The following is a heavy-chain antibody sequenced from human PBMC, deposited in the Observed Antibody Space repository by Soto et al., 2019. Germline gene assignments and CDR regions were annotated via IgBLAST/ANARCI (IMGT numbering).Heavy chain of an antibody. J-gene: IGHJ3*02. CDR2: IIPIFGTA. D-gene: IGHD2-2*02. CDR3: ARDGGSWREMAAIPDDAFDI. CDR1: GGTFSSYA. Sequence: SVKVSCKASGGTFSSYAISWVRQAPGQGLEWMGGIIPIFGTANYAQKFQGRVTITADESTSTAYMGLSSVRSEDTAVYYCARDGGSWREMAAIPDDAFDIWGQGTMVTVSS. V-gene: IGHV1-69*13.